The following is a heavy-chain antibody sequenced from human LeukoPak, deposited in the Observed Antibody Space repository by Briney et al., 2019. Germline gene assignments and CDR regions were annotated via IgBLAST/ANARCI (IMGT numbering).Heavy chain of an antibody. J-gene: IGHJ4*02. CDR2: VSAYNGNT. CDR1: GYTFTSYV. CDR3: ARARIYCSGGSCYAHYFDY. V-gene: IGHV1-18*01. Sequence: GASVKVSCKASGYTFTSYVISWVRQAPGQGLEWMGWVSAYNGNTNYAQKFQGRVTMTRDTSISTAYMELSRLRSDDTAVYYCARARIYCSGGSCYAHYFDYWGQGTLVTVSS. D-gene: IGHD2-15*01.